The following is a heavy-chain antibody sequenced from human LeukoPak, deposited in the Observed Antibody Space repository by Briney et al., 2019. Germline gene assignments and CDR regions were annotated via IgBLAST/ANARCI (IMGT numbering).Heavy chain of an antibody. D-gene: IGHD4-23*01. J-gene: IGHJ5*02. CDR3: ARSDYGGSCGFDP. V-gene: IGHV3-72*01. CDR2: TRDKANSYTT. Sequence: GGSLRLSCAASGFTFSDHYMDWVRQAPGKGLEWIGRTRDKANSYTTEYAASVKGRFTISRDDSKNSLYLQMNSLKTEDTAVYYCARSDYGGSCGFDPWGQGTLVTVSS. CDR1: GFTFSDHY.